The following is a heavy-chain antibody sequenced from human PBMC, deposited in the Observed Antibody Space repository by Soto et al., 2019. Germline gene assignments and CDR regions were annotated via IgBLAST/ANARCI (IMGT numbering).Heavy chain of an antibody. V-gene: IGHV3-11*01. CDR3: PTVTPHYGMDV. Sequence: QVQLVESGGGLVKPGGSLRLSCAASGFTFSDYYMSWIRQAPGKGLEWVSYISSSGTTIYYADSVKGRFTISRDNAKNSLYLQMNSLRAEDTAVYASPTVTPHYGMDVWGQGTTVTVSS. CDR2: ISSSGTTI. D-gene: IGHD4-17*01. CDR1: GFTFSDYY. J-gene: IGHJ6*02.